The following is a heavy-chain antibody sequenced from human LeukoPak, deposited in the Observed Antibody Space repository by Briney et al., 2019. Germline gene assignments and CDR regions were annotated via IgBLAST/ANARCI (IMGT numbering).Heavy chain of an antibody. CDR2: MSSDGKNT. CDR3: AKDHAGSGRAFEY. V-gene: IGHV3-30*04. D-gene: IGHD3-10*01. J-gene: IGHJ4*02. CDR1: GFTFRTSG. Sequence: GGPQRLSCATSGFTFRTSGVHWVRQAPGKGLEWVALMSSDGKNTYYADSVKGRFTVSRDSSKDILHLQMNSLRADDTAIYYCAKDHAGSGRAFEYWGQGTMV.